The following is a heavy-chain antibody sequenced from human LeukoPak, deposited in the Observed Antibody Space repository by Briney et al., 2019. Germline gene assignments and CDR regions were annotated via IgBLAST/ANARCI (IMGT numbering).Heavy chain of an antibody. J-gene: IGHJ4*02. CDR2: MNPNSGNT. D-gene: IGHD3-16*01. V-gene: IGHV1-8*01. Sequence: ASVKVSCKASGYTFTSYDINWVRQAPGQGLEWMGWMNPNSGNTGYAQKFQGRVTMTRNTSISTAYMELSSLRSEDTAVYYCARGRYYDYIWGSYRERGIFDYWGQGTLVTVSS. CDR3: ARGRYYDYIWGSYRERGIFDY. CDR1: GYTFTSYD.